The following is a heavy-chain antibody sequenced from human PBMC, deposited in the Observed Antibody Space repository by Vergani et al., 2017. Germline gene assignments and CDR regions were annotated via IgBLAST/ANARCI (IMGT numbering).Heavy chain of an antibody. J-gene: IGHJ4*02. CDR3: ARGVDY. CDR1: GGSISSYY. Sequence: QVQLQESGPGLVKPSETLSLTCTVSGGSISSYYWSWIRQPPGKGLEWIGYIYYSGSTNCNPSLKSRVTISVDTSKNQFSLKLSSVTAADTAVYYCARGVDYWGQGTLVTVSS. CDR2: IYYSGST. V-gene: IGHV4-59*08.